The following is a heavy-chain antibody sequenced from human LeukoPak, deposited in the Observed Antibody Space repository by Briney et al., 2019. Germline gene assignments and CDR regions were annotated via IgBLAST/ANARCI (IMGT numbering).Heavy chain of an antibody. CDR3: ARGIGSSSKPGADAFDI. CDR2: IRHNGDS. J-gene: IGHJ3*02. V-gene: IGHV4-30-2*06. CDR1: SASITSDDFY. Sequence: SETLSLTCSVSSASITSDDFYWTWLRQSPEKGLEWIGYIRHNGDSYSRPSLNSRVTISRHESRNQFSLRLTSVTAADTAVYYCARGIGSSSKPGADAFDIWGQGTMATVSS. D-gene: IGHD6-6*01.